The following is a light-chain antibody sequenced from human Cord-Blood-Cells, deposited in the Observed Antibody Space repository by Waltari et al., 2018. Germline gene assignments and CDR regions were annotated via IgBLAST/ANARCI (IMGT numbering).Light chain of an antibody. V-gene: IGLV3-1*01. CDR1: KLGDKY. J-gene: IGLJ1*01. Sequence: SYELTQPPSVSVSPGQTASITCSGDKLGDKYACWYQQKPGQSPVLVIYQDSKRPSGIPVRFSGSNSGNTATLTISGTQAMDEADYYCQAWDSSTYVFGTGTKVTGL. CDR3: QAWDSSTYV. CDR2: QDS.